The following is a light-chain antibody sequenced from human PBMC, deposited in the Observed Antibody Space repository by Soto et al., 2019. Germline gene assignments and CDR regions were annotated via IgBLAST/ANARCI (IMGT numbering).Light chain of an antibody. J-gene: IGLJ7*01. CDR1: SSDVGAYNY. Sequence: QSALTQPASVSGSPGQSITISCTGTSSDVGAYNYVSWYQKFAGKAPKLIIYEVTNRPSGVSNRFSGSKSGNTASLIISGLQAEDEAVYYCSSYTTISTPWVFGGGTQLTVL. V-gene: IGLV2-14*01. CDR2: EVT. CDR3: SSYTTISTPWV.